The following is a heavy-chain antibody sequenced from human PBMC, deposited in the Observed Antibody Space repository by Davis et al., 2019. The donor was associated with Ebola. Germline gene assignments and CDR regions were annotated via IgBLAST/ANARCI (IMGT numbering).Heavy chain of an antibody. V-gene: IGHV4-59*01. CDR1: GGSIITYF. D-gene: IGHD4-17*01. CDR3: ARGNYGDYIVLYYYNMDV. Sequence: SETLSLTCTVSGGSIITYFWSWIRQPPGKGLEWIGNKHYIGNTNYNPSLKSRVTMSVDTSKNQFSMKLSSVTAADTAVYYCARGNYGDYIVLYYYNMDVWGQGTTVTVS. J-gene: IGHJ6*02. CDR2: KHYIGNT.